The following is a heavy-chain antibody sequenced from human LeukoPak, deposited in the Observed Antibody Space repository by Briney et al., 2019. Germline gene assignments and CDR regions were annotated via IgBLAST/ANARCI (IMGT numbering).Heavy chain of an antibody. Sequence: SETLSLTRAVYGGSFSDYYWNWIRQPPGKGLEWIGEINSSGSTNYNPSLKSRVTISVDTSKNQISLKLRSVTAADTAVFYCARQIFPNGSGPDYWGQGTLVTVSS. V-gene: IGHV4-34*01. CDR1: GGSFSDYY. J-gene: IGHJ4*02. CDR3: ARQIFPNGSGPDY. D-gene: IGHD3-10*01. CDR2: INSSGST.